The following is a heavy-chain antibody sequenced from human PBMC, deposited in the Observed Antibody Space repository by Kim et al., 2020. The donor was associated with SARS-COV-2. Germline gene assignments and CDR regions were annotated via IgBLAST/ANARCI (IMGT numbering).Heavy chain of an antibody. CDR2: P. Sequence: PRYSPSFQGQVTTTADKAINTAYLQWSSLKASDTAIYYCARRLQLAHFDSWGQGTLVTVSS. V-gene: IGHV5-51*01. D-gene: IGHD6-6*01. J-gene: IGHJ4*02. CDR3: ARRLQLAHFDS.